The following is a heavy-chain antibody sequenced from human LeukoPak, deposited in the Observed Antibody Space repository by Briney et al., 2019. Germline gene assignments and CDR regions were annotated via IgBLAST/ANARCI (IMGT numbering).Heavy chain of an antibody. CDR2: IRYDGSNK. D-gene: IGHD3-3*01. J-gene: IGHJ3*02. Sequence: PGGSLRLSCAASGFTFSSYGMHWVRQAPGKGLEWVAFIRYDGSNKYYADSVKGRFTISRDNSKNTLYLQMNSLRAEDTAVYYCAKIGGDFWSGYCSRGPGSDAFDIWGQGTMVTVSS. CDR1: GFTFSSYG. V-gene: IGHV3-30*02. CDR3: AKIGGDFWSGYCSRGPGSDAFDI.